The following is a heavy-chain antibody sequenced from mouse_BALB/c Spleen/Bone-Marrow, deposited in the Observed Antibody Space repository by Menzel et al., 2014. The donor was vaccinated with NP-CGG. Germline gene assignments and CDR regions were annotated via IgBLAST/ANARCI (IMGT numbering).Heavy chain of an antibody. J-gene: IGHJ3*01. D-gene: IGHD1-1*02. CDR3: TRDDGGFAY. CDR2: IYPSDSYT. Sequence: VQLQQSGTDLVRPGASVKLSCKASGYTFTSYWINWVKQRPGQGPEWIGNIYPSDSYTNYSQKFKDKATLTVDKSSSTAYMHLSSPTSEDSAVYYCTRDDGGFAYWGQGTLVTVSA. CDR1: GYTFTSYW. V-gene: IGHV1-69*02.